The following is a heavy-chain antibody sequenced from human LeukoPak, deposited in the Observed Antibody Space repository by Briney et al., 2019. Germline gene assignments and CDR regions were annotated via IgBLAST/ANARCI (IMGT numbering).Heavy chain of an antibody. CDR3: ARGPRGYSYGYFDY. J-gene: IGHJ4*02. CDR2: INHSGST. D-gene: IGHD5-18*01. Sequence: KASETLSLTCTVSGGSISSYYWSWIRQPPGKGLEWIGEINHSGSTNYNPSLKSRVTISVDTSKNQFSLKLSSVTAADTAVYYCARGPRGYSYGYFDYWGQGTLVTVSS. V-gene: IGHV4-34*01. CDR1: GGSISSYY.